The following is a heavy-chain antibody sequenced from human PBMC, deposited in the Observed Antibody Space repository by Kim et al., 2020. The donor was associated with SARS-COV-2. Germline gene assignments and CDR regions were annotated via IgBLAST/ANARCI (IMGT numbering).Heavy chain of an antibody. V-gene: IGHV3-7*03. CDR3: ARVWYYDSSGYYDY. J-gene: IGHJ4*02. Sequence: VDSVKGRFTISRDNAKNSLYLQMNSLRAEDTAVYYCARVWYYDSSGYYDYWGQGTLVTVSS. D-gene: IGHD3-22*01.